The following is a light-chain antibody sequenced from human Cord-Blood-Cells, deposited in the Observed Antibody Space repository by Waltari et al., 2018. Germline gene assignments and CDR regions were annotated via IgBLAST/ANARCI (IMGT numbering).Light chain of an antibody. CDR3: CSYAGSSTYVV. J-gene: IGLJ2*01. CDR2: EVS. CDR1: SSDVGSYNL. Sequence: QSALTQPVSVSGSPGQSITISCTGTSSDVGSYNLVSWYQQHPGKAPKLMIYEVSKRRSGVSNRCSGSKSGNTASLTISGLQAEDEADYYCCSYAGSSTYVVFGGGTKLTVL. V-gene: IGLV2-23*02.